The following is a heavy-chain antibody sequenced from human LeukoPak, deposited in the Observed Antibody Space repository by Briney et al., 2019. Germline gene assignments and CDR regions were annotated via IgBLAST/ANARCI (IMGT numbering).Heavy chain of an antibody. Sequence: PSETLSLTCTVSGGSISSSSDYWGWIRQAPGKGLEWIGSIYYSENTYYNSSLKSRVTISVDTSKNQFSLKLNSVTAADTAVYFCARRTYGAAYWKHFDYWGQGTLVTVSS. V-gene: IGHV4-39*01. CDR2: IYYSENT. CDR3: ARRTYGAAYWKHFDY. D-gene: IGHD4/OR15-4a*01. CDR1: GGSISSSSDY. J-gene: IGHJ4*02.